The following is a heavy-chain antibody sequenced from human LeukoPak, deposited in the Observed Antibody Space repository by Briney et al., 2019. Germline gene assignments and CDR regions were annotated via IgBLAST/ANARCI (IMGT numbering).Heavy chain of an antibody. J-gene: IGHJ5*02. V-gene: IGHV3-30*18. CDR2: ISNDGSNI. Sequence: GTSLRLSCATSGFTFSSYGMHWVRQVPGKGLEWVAVISNDGSNIQYGDSAKGRFTIFRDNSKNTVFLHMNSLRSEDTAVYYCAKDPYRVIVATGNYLDPWGQGTLVTVSS. CDR1: GFTFSSYG. D-gene: IGHD2-21*01. CDR3: AKDPYRVIVATGNYLDP.